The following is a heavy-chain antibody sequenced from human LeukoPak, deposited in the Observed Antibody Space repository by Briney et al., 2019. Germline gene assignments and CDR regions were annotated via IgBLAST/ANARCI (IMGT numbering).Heavy chain of an antibody. CDR2: IIPIFGTA. Sequence: SVKVPYKASGGTFSRYSISWVRQAPGQGLEGMGGIIPIFGTANYAQKFQGRVTITADESTSTAYMELSSLRYEDTAVYYCARDTSGGYYGSGSYRPYYFDYWGQGTLVTVSS. CDR1: GGTFSRYS. V-gene: IGHV1-69*13. D-gene: IGHD3-10*01. J-gene: IGHJ4*02. CDR3: ARDTSGGYYGSGSYRPYYFDY.